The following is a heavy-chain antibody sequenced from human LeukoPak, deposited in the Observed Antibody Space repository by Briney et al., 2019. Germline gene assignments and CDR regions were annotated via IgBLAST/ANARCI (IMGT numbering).Heavy chain of an antibody. Sequence: SETLSLTCTVSGGSISSSSYYWGWIRQPPGKGLEWIGSIYHSGSTYYNPSLKSRVTISVDTSKNQFSLKLSSVTAADTALYYCARIRGGISPIDYWGQGTLVTVSS. CDR2: IYHSGST. CDR3: ARIRGGISPIDY. D-gene: IGHD6-13*01. V-gene: IGHV4-39*07. CDR1: GGSISSSSYY. J-gene: IGHJ4*02.